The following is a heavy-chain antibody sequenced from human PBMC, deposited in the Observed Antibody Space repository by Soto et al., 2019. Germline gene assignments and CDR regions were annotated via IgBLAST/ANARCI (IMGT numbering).Heavy chain of an antibody. V-gene: IGHV3-33*01. Sequence: GGSLRLSCAASGFPFSSYGMHWVLQAPGKGLEWVAVIWYDGSNKDYADSVKGRFTISRDNSKNTLYLQMNSLRAKDTAVYYCVMAGAAFDYWGQGTLVTVSS. J-gene: IGHJ4*02. CDR3: VMAGAAFDY. CDR1: GFPFSSYG. CDR2: IWYDGSNK. D-gene: IGHD1-26*01.